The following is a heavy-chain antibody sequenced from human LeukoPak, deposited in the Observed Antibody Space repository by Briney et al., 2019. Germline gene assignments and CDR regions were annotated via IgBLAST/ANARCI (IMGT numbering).Heavy chain of an antibody. J-gene: IGHJ6*02. CDR2: ISSSSTI. Sequence: PGGSLRLSCAAPGFTFSSYSMNWVRQAPGKGLEWVSYISSSSTIYYADSVKGRFTISRDNAKNSLYLQMNSLRDEDTAVYYCARVGPLWFGELFTPLPYYYYYGMDVWGQGTTVTVSS. CDR1: GFTFSSYS. D-gene: IGHD3-10*01. V-gene: IGHV3-48*02. CDR3: ARVGPLWFGELFTPLPYYYYYGMDV.